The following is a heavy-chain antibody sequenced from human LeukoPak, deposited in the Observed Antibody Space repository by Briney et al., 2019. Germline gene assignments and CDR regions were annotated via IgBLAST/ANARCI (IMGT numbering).Heavy chain of an antibody. D-gene: IGHD6-13*01. CDR1: GGSISSSTW. Sequence: SETLSLTCVVSGGSISSSTWWSWVRQPPGKGLEWIGSIYYSGSTYYNPSLKSRVTISVDTSKNQFSLKLSSVTAADTAVYYCARGKAQQLVPGGWFDPWGQGTLVTVSS. V-gene: IGHV4-4*02. CDR3: ARGKAQQLVPGGWFDP. CDR2: IYYSGST. J-gene: IGHJ5*02.